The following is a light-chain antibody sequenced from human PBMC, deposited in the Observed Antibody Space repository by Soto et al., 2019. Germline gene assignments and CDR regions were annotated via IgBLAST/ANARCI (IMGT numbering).Light chain of an antibody. CDR3: QSYDCSLSGLEV. CDR2: CNS. J-gene: IGLJ1*01. CDR1: SSNIGAGYD. Sequence: QSVLTQPPSVSGAPGQRVTISCTGSSSNIGAGYDVHWYQQLPGTAPKLLIYCNSNRPSGVPDRFSGSKSGTSASLAITGLQAQDEADYYCQSYDCSLSGLEVFGTGTKLTVL. V-gene: IGLV1-40*01.